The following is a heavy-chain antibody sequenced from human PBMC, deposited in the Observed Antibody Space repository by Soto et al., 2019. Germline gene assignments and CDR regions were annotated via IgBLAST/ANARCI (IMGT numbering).Heavy chain of an antibody. CDR3: ARASDYDCWSRPYFYY. J-gene: IGHJ4*02. D-gene: IGHD3-3*01. V-gene: IGHV4-59*12. CDR1: GGSISSYY. CDR2: IYYSGST. Sequence: SETLSLTCTVSGGSISSYYWSWIRQPPGKGLEWIGYIYYSGSTNYNPSLKSRVTISVDTSKNQFSLKLSSVTAADTAVYYCARASDYDCWSRPYFYYWGQGTLVPVAS.